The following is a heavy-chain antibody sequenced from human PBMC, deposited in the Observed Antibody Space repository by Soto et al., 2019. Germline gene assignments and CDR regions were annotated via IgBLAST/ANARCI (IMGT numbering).Heavy chain of an antibody. Sequence: QVQLVESGGGVVQPGRSLRLSCAASGFTFSHYAMHWVRQAPGKGLEWVAVISYDGSNKFYADSVKGRFTISRDNSKNTLYLQMNSLRPEDTAVYFCARSAPYYPLDYWGRGTLVIVSS. V-gene: IGHV3-30-3*01. CDR3: ARSAPYYPLDY. CDR1: GFTFSHYA. J-gene: IGHJ4*02. D-gene: IGHD3-22*01. CDR2: ISYDGSNK.